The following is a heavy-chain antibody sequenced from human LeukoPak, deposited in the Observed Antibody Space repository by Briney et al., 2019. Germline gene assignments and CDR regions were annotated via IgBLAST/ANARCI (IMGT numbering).Heavy chain of an antibody. CDR3: ARGEYYYDGGY. V-gene: IGHV3-7*03. CDR2: INQNGGEK. D-gene: IGHD3-22*01. CDR1: GLTFSNYW. J-gene: IGHJ4*02. Sequence: GGSLRLSCAVSGLTFSNYWMSWVRQAPGKGLEWVANINQNGGEKYYVDAVKGRFTISRDNAKNSVYLQMNSLRAEDTAVYYCARGEYYYDGGYWGQGTLVTVS.